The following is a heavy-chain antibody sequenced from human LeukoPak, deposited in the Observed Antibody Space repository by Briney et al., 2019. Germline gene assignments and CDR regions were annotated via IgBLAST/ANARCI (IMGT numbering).Heavy chain of an antibody. J-gene: IGHJ5*02. CDR2: ISSSGSTI. V-gene: IGHV3-48*03. D-gene: IGHD5-12*01. CDR3: ARGQRGYSGYATPRGEFDP. Sequence: GGSLRLSCAASGFTFSSYEMNWVRQAPGKGLEWVSYISSSGSTIYYADSVKGRFTISRDNAKDSLYLQMNSLRAEDTAVYYCARGQRGYSGYATPRGEFDPWGQGTLVTVSS. CDR1: GFTFSSYE.